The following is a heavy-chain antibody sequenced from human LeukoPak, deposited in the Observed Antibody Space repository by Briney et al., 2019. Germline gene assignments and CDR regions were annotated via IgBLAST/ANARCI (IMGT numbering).Heavy chain of an antibody. J-gene: IGHJ5*02. CDR2: FDPEDGET. V-gene: IGHV1-24*01. Sequence: ASVKVSCKVSGYTLTELSMHWVGQARGKGVEWMGGFDPEDGETIYAQKFQGRVTMTEDTSTDTAYMELSSLRSEDTAVYYRATLHSADSSSYWFDPWGQGTLVTVSS. CDR3: ATLHSADSSSYWFDP. D-gene: IGHD6-13*01. CDR1: GYTLTELS.